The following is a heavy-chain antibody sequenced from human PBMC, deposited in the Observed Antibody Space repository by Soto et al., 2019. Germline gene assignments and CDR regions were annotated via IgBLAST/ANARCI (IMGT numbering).Heavy chain of an antibody. Sequence: SETLSLTCAVSDFSISSGHYWGWIRQPPGKGLEWIGSIYHSGTTYNNPSLKSRVTMSVDTSKNQFSLKLSSVTAADTALYYCARWRNGCSYTSCYHFDYWGQGTLVTVSS. V-gene: IGHV4-38-2*01. CDR2: IYHSGTT. J-gene: IGHJ4*02. CDR3: ARWRNGCSYTSCYHFDY. D-gene: IGHD2-2*01. CDR1: DFSISSGHY.